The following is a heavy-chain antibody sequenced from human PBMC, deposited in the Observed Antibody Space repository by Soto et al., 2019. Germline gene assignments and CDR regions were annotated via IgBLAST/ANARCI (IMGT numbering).Heavy chain of an antibody. CDR2: ISWNSGSI. CDR1: GFTFDDYA. CDR3: AKDLIAGYGLDV. D-gene: IGHD6-13*01. V-gene: IGHV3-9*01. Sequence: EVQLVESGGALVQPGRSLRLSCAASGFTFDDYAMHWVRQGPGKGLEWVSGISWNSGSIGYADSVKGRFTISRDNAKRSLFLQMNSLRVEDTALYYCAKDLIAGYGLDVWGQGTTVTVSS. J-gene: IGHJ6*02.